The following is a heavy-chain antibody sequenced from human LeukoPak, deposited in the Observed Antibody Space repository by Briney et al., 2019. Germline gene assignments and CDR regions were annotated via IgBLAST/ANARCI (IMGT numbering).Heavy chain of an antibody. D-gene: IGHD6-19*01. CDR1: GFTFSSYA. CDR3: ARSPGWYFDY. CDR2: ISGSGGST. Sequence: GGSLRLSCAASGFTFSSYAMSWVRQAPGKGLEWVSAISGSGGSTYYADSVKGRFTISRDNAKNSLYLQMNSLRAEDTAVYYCARSPGWYFDYWGQGTLVTVSS. J-gene: IGHJ4*02. V-gene: IGHV3-23*01.